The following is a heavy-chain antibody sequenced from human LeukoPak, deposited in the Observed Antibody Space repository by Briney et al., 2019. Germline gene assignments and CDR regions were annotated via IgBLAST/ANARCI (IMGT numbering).Heavy chain of an antibody. CDR1: GFTFSSYG. CDR2: ISHDGSNK. J-gene: IGHJ4*02. V-gene: IGHV3-30*18. CDR3: AKEAYYDFWSGYYTWYCFDY. Sequence: GGSLRLSCAASGFTFSSYGMHWVRQAPGKGLEWVAVISHDGSNKYYADSVKGRFTISRDNSKNTLYLQMNSLRAEDTAVYYCAKEAYYDFWSGYYTWYCFDYWGQGTLVTVSS. D-gene: IGHD3-3*01.